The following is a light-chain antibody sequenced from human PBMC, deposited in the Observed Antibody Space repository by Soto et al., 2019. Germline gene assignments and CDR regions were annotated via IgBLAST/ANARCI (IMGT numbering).Light chain of an antibody. CDR3: SSYTSSSTPDV. V-gene: IGLV2-14*03. Sequence: QSALTQPASVSGSPGQSITISCTGTSSDVGTYNYLSWFQHHPGKAPKLLIYDVSKRPSGVSDRFSGAKSGTTASLTISGLQAEDEADYFCSSYTSSSTPDVFGTGTKLTVL. J-gene: IGLJ1*01. CDR2: DVS. CDR1: SSDVGTYNY.